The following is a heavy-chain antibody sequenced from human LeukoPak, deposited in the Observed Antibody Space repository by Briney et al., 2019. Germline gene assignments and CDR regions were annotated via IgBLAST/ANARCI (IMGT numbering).Heavy chain of an antibody. CDR1: GFTFSDYA. CDR2: LYSDGNT. CDR3: ARGVEPLAANTLAY. J-gene: IGHJ4*02. D-gene: IGHD1-14*01. Sequence: GGSLRLSCAASGFTFSDYAMTWVRQAPGKGLEWVSVLYSDGNTKYADSVQGRFTISRDSSKNTLYLEMNSLSPDDTAVYYCARGVEPLAANTLAYWGQGTLVTVSS. V-gene: IGHV3-53*01.